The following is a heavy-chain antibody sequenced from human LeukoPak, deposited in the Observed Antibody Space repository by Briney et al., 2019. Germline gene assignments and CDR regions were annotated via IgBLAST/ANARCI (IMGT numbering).Heavy chain of an antibody. CDR2: IYSSGNT. D-gene: IGHD6-13*01. CDR3: ARRGSSSWYLDY. V-gene: IGHV3-53*01. Sequence: GGSLRLSCAASGFTVSSNYMSSVRQAPGKGLEWVSVIYSSGNTYYADSVKGRFTISRDNSKNMLYLQMNSLRAEDTAVYYCARRGSSSWYLDYWGQGTLVTVSS. CDR1: GFTVSSNY. J-gene: IGHJ4*02.